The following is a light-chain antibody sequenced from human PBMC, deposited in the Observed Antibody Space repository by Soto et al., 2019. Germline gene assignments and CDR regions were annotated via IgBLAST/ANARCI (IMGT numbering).Light chain of an antibody. J-gene: IGKJ4*01. Sequence: DIQMTQSPTSLSASVGDRVTITCRASQSISNYLSWYQQKTGKAPKLLIYTASSLQSGVPSRFSGSGSGTDFSLTISSLQPEDFATYYCQQSYSTPLTFGGGTKVEI. CDR2: TAS. V-gene: IGKV1-39*01. CDR3: QQSYSTPLT. CDR1: QSISNY.